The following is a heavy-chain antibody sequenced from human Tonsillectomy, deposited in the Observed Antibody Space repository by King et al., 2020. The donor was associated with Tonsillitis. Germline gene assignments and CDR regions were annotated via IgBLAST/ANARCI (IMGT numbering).Heavy chain of an antibody. CDR1: GGSFSGYY. D-gene: IGHD2-21*02. V-gene: IGHV4-34*01. CDR3: ATVWYCGGDCYEDY. CDR2: INHIGST. J-gene: IGHJ4*02. Sequence: HVQLQQWGAGLLKPSETLSLTCAVYGGSFSGYYWSWIRQPPGKGLEWIGEINHIGSTNDNQSPKSRVTISVDTSKNQFSLKLGAVTAADTAVYYCATVWYCGGDCYEDYWGQGTLVTVSS.